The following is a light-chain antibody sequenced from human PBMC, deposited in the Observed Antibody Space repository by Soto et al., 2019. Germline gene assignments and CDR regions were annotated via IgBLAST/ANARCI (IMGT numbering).Light chain of an antibody. CDR1: SSDVGGYNY. Sequence: QSALTQPPSASGSPGQSVTISCTGTSSDVGGYNYVSWYQQHPGKAPKLMIYEVSKRPSGVPDRFSGSKSGNTASLTVPGLQAEDEADYYCSSYAGSNNVGFGGGTQLTVL. J-gene: IGLJ7*01. CDR3: SSYAGSNNVG. CDR2: EVS. V-gene: IGLV2-8*01.